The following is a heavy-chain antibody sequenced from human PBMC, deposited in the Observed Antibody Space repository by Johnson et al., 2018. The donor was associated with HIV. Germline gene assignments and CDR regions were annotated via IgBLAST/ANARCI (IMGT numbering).Heavy chain of an antibody. V-gene: IGHV3-7*01. Sequence: VQLVESGGGVVQPGGSLRLSCAASGFRFDSYWMSWVRQAPGKGLEFVANIKEDGSDRSYVDSVKGRFTISRDNSKNTLYLQMNSLRAEDTAVYYCAREGPQFAGGDAFDIWGQGTMVTVSS. J-gene: IGHJ3*02. CDR1: GFRFDSYW. CDR3: AREGPQFAGGDAFDI. CDR2: IKEDGSDR. D-gene: IGHD1-26*01.